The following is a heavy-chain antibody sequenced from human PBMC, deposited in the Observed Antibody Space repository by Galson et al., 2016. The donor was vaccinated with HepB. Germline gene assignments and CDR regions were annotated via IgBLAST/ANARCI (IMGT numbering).Heavy chain of an antibody. D-gene: IGHD2-8*02. V-gene: IGHV1-69*13. CDR1: GGPFSNYA. CDR2: ILPKFGTA. CDR3: ARDRYCTARNCHADFDY. J-gene: IGHJ4*02. Sequence: SVKVPCKASGGPFSNYAISWLRQAPGQGPEWMGGILPKFGTANYAPKFQGRVTFTADATTSTAYMELSSLRSDDTAVYYCARDRYCTARNCHADFDYWGQGTLVTVSS.